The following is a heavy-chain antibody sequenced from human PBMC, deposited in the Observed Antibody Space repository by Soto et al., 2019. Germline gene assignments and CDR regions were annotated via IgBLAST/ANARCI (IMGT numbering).Heavy chain of an antibody. V-gene: IGHV3-23*01. J-gene: IGHJ6*03. D-gene: IGHD3-9*01. CDR3: AKDLPYYDILTGYYDAYYYMDV. CDR2: ISGSGGST. Sequence: GSLRLSCAASGFTFSSYAMSWVRQAPGKGLEWISAISGSGGSTYCADSVKGRFTISRDNSKNTLYLQMNSLRAEDTAVYYCAKDLPYYDILTGYYDAYYYMDVWGKGTTVTVSS. CDR1: GFTFSSYA.